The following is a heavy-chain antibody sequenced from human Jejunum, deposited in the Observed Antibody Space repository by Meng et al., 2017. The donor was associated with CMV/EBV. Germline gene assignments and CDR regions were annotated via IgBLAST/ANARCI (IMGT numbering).Heavy chain of an antibody. CDR1: GYIFTGYY. CDR2: VNPNSGTT. Sequence: CKASGYIFTGYYMHWVRQAPGQGLEWMGWVNPNSGTTNYAQRFQARITMTRDTSINTGYMELNRLTSDDTAIYYCARADTIIISVYWGQGTLVTVSS. J-gene: IGHJ4*01. V-gene: IGHV1-2*02. D-gene: IGHD3-16*01. CDR3: ARADTIIISVY.